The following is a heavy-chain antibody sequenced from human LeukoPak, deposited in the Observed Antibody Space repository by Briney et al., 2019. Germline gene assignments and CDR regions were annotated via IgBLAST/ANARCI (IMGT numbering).Heavy chain of an antibody. CDR1: GFTFSNAW. J-gene: IGHJ4*02. D-gene: IGHD5-18*01. Sequence: PGGSLRLSCAASGFTFSNAWMSWVRQAPGKGLEWVGRIKSKTDGGTTDYAVPVKGRFTISRDDSKNTLYLQMNSLKTEDTAVYYCTTGPDTAMDTFDYWGQGTLVTVSS. CDR3: TTGPDTAMDTFDY. V-gene: IGHV3-15*01. CDR2: IKSKTDGGTT.